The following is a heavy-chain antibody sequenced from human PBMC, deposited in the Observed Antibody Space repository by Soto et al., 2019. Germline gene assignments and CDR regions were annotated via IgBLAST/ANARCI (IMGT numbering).Heavy chain of an antibody. Sequence: LSLTCIVSGGSISSRSYYWGWIRQPPGKGLEWIGSIYYSGSPYYNPSLESRVTISVDTSKNQFSLKLSSVTAADTAVYYCARWGSDDFWSGYLKNWFDPWGQGTLVTVSS. J-gene: IGHJ5*02. CDR2: IYYSGSP. CDR1: GGSISSRSYY. CDR3: ARWGSDDFWSGYLKNWFDP. V-gene: IGHV4-39*01. D-gene: IGHD3-3*01.